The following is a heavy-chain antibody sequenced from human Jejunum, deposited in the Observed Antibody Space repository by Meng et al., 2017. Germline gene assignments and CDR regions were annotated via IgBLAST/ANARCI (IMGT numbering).Heavy chain of an antibody. CDR2: IYHSETS. J-gene: IGHJ4*02. CDR1: GGSITGTNW. V-gene: IGHV4-4*02. Sequence: QVRREGSGPGLVRPSATLSLTCALSGGSITGTNWWTWVRQAPGKGLVWIGEIYHSETSNYNPSLKSLVAISADKSKNQFSLNLYSLGAADTAVYYCATRTRDSFDYWGQGSLVTVSS. CDR3: ATRTRDSFDY. D-gene: IGHD1-7*01.